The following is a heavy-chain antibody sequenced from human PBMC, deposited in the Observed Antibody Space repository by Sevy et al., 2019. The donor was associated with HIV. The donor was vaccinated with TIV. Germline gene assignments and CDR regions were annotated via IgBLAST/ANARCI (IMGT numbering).Heavy chain of an antibody. J-gene: IGHJ4*02. CDR1: GFTFNNYD. Sequence: GGSLRLSCAASGFTFNNYDMSWVRQAPGKGLEWVSAITSGGNTHYGNSVKGRFTISRDNSKDTLYLQMNGLKAEDADVYYCAREAPRRGDFWGLGTLVTVSS. CDR3: AREAPRRGDF. V-gene: IGHV3-23*01. CDR2: ITSGGNT. D-gene: IGHD1-26*01.